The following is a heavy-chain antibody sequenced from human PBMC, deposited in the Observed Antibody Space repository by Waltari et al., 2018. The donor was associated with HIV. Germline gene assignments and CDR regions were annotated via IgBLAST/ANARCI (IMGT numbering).Heavy chain of an antibody. V-gene: IGHV3-53*01. Sequence: EVQLVESGGGLIQPGGSLRLSCAASGFTVSSNYMSWVRQAPGKGLEWVSVIYSGGSTYYADSVKGRFTISRDKSKNTLYLHMNSLRAEDTAVYYCARPHLYDYSYYGMDVWGQGTTVTVSS. CDR1: GFTVSSNY. J-gene: IGHJ6*02. CDR3: ARPHLYDYSYYGMDV. CDR2: IYSGGST. D-gene: IGHD3-16*01.